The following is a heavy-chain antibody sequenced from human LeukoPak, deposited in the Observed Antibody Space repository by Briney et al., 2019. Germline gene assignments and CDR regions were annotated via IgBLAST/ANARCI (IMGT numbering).Heavy chain of an antibody. CDR1: GFTFSSYS. Sequence: GGSLRLSCAASGFTFSSYSMNWVRQAPGKGLEWVSSISSSSSYIYYADSVKGRFTISRDNAKNSLYLQMNSLRAEDTAVYCCAREGGSSSWYDYWGQGTLVTVSS. D-gene: IGHD6-13*01. CDR2: ISSSSSYI. CDR3: AREGGSSSWYDY. J-gene: IGHJ4*02. V-gene: IGHV3-21*01.